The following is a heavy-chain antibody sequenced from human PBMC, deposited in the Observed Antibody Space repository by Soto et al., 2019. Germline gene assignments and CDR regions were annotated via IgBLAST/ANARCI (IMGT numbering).Heavy chain of an antibody. V-gene: IGHV3-23*01. CDR3: ARYCTGDTCPFLDV. CDR1: GFTFSNYA. J-gene: IGHJ6*02. Sequence: EVQLLESGGGLVQPGGSLRLSCAAAGFTFSNYALTWVRQSPGKGLEWVSTFSGSGGSTYYADSVRGRFTISRDNSKNTLFLEMNSLRVEDTAIYYCARYCTGDTCPFLDVWGQGTTVSVSS. D-gene: IGHD2-8*01. CDR2: FSGSGGST.